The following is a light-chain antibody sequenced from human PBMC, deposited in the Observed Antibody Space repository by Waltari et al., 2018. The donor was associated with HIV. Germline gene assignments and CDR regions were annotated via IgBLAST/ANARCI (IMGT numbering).Light chain of an antibody. CDR2: DVD. Sequence: SYVLTQPPSITVAPGKTAKITCGGNNIGNRDVHWYKQKPGQAPILVIYDVDDRPPGIPERFSGSNSDNTATLTINRVEVGDEADYYCQVWDSGSDHVFGSGTTVTVL. CDR3: QVWDSGSDHV. J-gene: IGLJ1*01. V-gene: IGLV3-21*01. CDR1: NIGNRD.